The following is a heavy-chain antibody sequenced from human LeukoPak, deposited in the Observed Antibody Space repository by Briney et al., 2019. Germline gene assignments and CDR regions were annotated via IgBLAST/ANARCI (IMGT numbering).Heavy chain of an antibody. CDR1: DDSISDYY. CDR2: IHNSGTS. J-gene: IGHJ3*02. Sequence: SETLSLTCTVSDDSISDYYRGWIRQPPGKGLEWIGYIHNSGTSTYNLSLKSRVTISADTSKNQFSLKLSSVTAADTAVYYCARYLRGVTHDAFDIWGQGTMVTVSS. CDR3: ARYLRGVTHDAFDI. D-gene: IGHD3-10*02. V-gene: IGHV4-59*12.